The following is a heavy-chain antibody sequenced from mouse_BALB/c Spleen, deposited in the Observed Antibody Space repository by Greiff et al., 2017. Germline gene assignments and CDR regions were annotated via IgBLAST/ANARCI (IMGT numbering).Heavy chain of an antibody. Sequence: VQLQQSGAELAKPGASVKMSCKASGYTFTSYWMHWVKQRPGQGLEWIGYINPSTGYTEYNQKFKDKATLTADKSSSTAYMQLSSLTSEDSAVYYCAKIGDAMDYWGQGTSVTVSS. CDR1: GYTFTSYW. J-gene: IGHJ4*01. CDR3: AKIGDAMDY. V-gene: IGHV1-7*01. CDR2: INPSTGYT. D-gene: IGHD2-14*01.